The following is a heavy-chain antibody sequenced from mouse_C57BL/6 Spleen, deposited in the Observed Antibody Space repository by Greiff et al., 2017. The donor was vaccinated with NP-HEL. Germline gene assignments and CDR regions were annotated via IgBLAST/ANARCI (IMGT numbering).Heavy chain of an antibody. CDR1: GYAFSSYW. V-gene: IGHV1-80*01. D-gene: IGHD2-5*01. CDR2: IYPGDGDT. CDR3: AREEAYYSNSFAY. J-gene: IGHJ3*01. Sequence: VQLQQSGAELVKPGASVKISCKASGYAFSSYWMNWVKQRPGKGLEWIGQIYPGDGDTNYNGKFKGKATLTADKSSSTAYMQLSSLTSEDSAVYFCAREEAYYSNSFAYWGQGTLVTVSA.